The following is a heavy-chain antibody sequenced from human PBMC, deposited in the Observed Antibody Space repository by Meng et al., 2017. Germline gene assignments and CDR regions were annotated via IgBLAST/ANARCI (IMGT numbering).Heavy chain of an antibody. V-gene: IGHV1-69*13. CDR3: ARDPQAPSGSYYSARVAFDI. CDR2: IIPIFGTA. J-gene: IGHJ3*02. CDR1: GGTFSSYA. Sequence: SVKVSCKASGGTFSSYAISWVRHAPGQGLEWMGGIIPIFGTANYAQKFQGRVTITADESTSTAYMELSSLRSEDTAVYYCARDPQAPSGSYYSARVAFDIWGQGTMVTVSS. D-gene: IGHD1-26*01.